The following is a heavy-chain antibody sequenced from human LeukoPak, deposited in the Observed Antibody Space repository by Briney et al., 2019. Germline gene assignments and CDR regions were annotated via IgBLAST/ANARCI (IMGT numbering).Heavy chain of an antibody. Sequence: PGGSLRLSCFASGFTINTYTTAGVRQAAGKGREGVASLVSPNKALYYTEPGKGRFNMSRDPADNSLHLQMNSLRVEDTASYYCARVGNGVDSPLWALDIWGQGTLVTVSS. J-gene: IGHJ3*02. CDR2: LVSPNKAL. D-gene: IGHD2-21*02. V-gene: IGHV3-48*01. CDR3: ARVGNGVDSPLWALDI. CDR1: GFTINTYT.